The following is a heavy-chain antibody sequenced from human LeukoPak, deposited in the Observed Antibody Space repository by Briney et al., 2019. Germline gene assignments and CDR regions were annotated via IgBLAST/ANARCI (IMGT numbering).Heavy chain of an antibody. CDR3: ARAPAAIYFDY. CDR2: ISSNGGST. J-gene: IGHJ4*02. D-gene: IGHD2-2*01. V-gene: IGHV3-64*01. CDR1: GVIISSYA. Sequence: PGGSLRLSCAASGVIISSYAMSWVRQAPGKGLEYVSAISSNGGSTYYANSVKGRFTISRDNSKNTLYLQMGSLRAEDMAVYYCARAPAAIYFDYWGQGTLVTVSS.